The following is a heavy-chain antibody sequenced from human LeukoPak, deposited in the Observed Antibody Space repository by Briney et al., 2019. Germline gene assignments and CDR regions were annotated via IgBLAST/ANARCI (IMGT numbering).Heavy chain of an antibody. CDR3: ARSEQLLWFGELLRGVNWFDP. CDR2: ISAYNGNT. Sequence: GESLKISCKGSGYSFTSYGISWVRQAPGQGLEWMGWISAYNGNTNYAQKLQGRVTMTTDTSTSTAYMELRSLRSDDTAVYYCARSEQLLWFGELLRGVNWFDPWGQGTLVTVSS. J-gene: IGHJ5*02. D-gene: IGHD3-10*01. CDR1: GYSFTSYG. V-gene: IGHV1-18*01.